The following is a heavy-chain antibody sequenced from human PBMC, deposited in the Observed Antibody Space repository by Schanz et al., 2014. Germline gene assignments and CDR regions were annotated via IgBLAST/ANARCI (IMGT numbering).Heavy chain of an antibody. CDR2: FNDGGVNK. Sequence: EVQLLESGGGLVQPGGSLRLSCVASGFTFSTSAMSWVRQVPGKGLEWVSSFNDGGVNKYYADSVKGRFTISSDNSKSTLYLQMNSLRAEDTAVYYCARKVVATIGGYYDNWGQGTLVTVYS. J-gene: IGHJ4*02. CDR3: ARKVVATIGGYYDN. D-gene: IGHD5-12*01. CDR1: GFTFSTSA. V-gene: IGHV3-23*01.